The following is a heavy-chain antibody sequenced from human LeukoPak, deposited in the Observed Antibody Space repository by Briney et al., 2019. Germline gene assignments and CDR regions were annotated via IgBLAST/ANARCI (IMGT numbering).Heavy chain of an antibody. J-gene: IGHJ4*02. V-gene: IGHV3-66*01. Sequence: GGSLRLSCAASGFSVSNYYMSWVLQPPGKGLEWVSVMYTGGGRYYGDSVKGRFTISRDNSKNTVFLQMNSLRVEDTALYYCTRGQSYCGADCYSDWGQGTLVTVSS. D-gene: IGHD2-21*02. CDR1: GFSVSNYY. CDR3: TRGQSYCGADCYSD. CDR2: MYTGGGR.